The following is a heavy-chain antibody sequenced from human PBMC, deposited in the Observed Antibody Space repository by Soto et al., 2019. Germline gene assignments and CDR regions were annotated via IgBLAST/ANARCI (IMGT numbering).Heavy chain of an antibody. CDR1: GYTFTSDG. V-gene: IGHV1-18*01. Sequence: QVQLVQSGAEVKKPGASVKVSCKASGYTFTSDGISWVRQAPGQGLEWMGWISAYNGNTNYAQKLQGRVTMTTDTSPSTAYMELRSLGSDDTAVYYCARDTRMNWNYYWGQGTLVTVSS. J-gene: IGHJ4*02. CDR2: ISAYNGNT. CDR3: ARDTRMNWNYY. D-gene: IGHD1-7*01.